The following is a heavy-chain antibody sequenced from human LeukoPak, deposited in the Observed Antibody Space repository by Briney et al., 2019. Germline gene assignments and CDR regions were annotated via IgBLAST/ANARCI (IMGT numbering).Heavy chain of an antibody. CDR1: GFTFSDYY. Sequence: GGSLRFSCAASGFTFSDYYMTWIRQAPGKGLEWVSYISSSGSTIYYADSVKGRFTMSRDNAKNSLYLQMNSLRAEDTAVYYCAREGTNWDFDYWGQGTLVTVSS. CDR2: ISSSGSTI. D-gene: IGHD7-27*01. CDR3: AREGTNWDFDY. V-gene: IGHV3-11*04. J-gene: IGHJ4*02.